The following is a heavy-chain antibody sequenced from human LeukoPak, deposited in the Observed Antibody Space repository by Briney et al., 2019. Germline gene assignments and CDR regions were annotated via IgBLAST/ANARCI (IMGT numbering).Heavy chain of an antibody. V-gene: IGHV1-3*01. Sequence: ASVKVSCKASGYTFTSYAMHWVRQAPGQRLEWLGWINAGNGNTKYSQKFQGRVTITRDTSASTAYMELSSLRSEDTAVYYCARGMNYDILTGYYRGWFDPWGQGTLVTVSS. D-gene: IGHD3-9*01. CDR2: INAGNGNT. CDR1: GYTFTSYA. CDR3: ARGMNYDILTGYYRGWFDP. J-gene: IGHJ5*02.